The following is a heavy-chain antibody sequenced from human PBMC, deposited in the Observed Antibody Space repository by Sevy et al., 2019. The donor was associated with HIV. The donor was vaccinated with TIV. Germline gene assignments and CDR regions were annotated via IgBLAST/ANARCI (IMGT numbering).Heavy chain of an antibody. Sequence: GGSLRLSCAASGFTFSSYGMHWVRQAPGKGLEWVAVISCDGSNKSYADSVKGRFTIARDNSQNTLYLQMNSLRAEDTEVYYCAKDIGYCTNGVCYKPYYYGLDVWGQGTTVTVSS. D-gene: IGHD2-8*01. CDR3: AKDIGYCTNGVCYKPYYYGLDV. CDR2: ISCDGSNK. V-gene: IGHV3-30*18. J-gene: IGHJ6*02. CDR1: GFTFSSYG.